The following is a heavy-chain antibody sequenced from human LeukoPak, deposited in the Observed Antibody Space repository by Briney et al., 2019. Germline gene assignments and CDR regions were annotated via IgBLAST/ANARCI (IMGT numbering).Heavy chain of an antibody. V-gene: IGHV4-59*01. D-gene: IGHD1-26*01. CDR1: GGSISSYY. Sequence: PSETLSLTCTVSGGSISSYYWSWIRQPPGKGLEWIGYIYYSGSTNYNPSLKSRVTISVDTSKNQSSLKLSSVTAADTAVYYCARDLFGGSFHFDYWGQGTLVTVSS. J-gene: IGHJ4*02. CDR3: ARDLFGGSFHFDY. CDR2: IYYSGST.